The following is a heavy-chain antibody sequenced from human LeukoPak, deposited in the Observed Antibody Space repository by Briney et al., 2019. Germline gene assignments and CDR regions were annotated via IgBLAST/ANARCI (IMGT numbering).Heavy chain of an antibody. CDR1: GGSISSFY. CDR3: ARVRQQLGAFDI. Sequence: PSETLSLTCTVSGGSISSFYWSWIRQPPGKGLEWIGYIYYSGSTNYNPYLKSRVTISVDASKNQFSLKLSSVTAADTAVYYCARVRQQLGAFDIWGQGTMVTVSS. D-gene: IGHD6-13*01. J-gene: IGHJ3*02. V-gene: IGHV4-59*01. CDR2: IYYSGST.